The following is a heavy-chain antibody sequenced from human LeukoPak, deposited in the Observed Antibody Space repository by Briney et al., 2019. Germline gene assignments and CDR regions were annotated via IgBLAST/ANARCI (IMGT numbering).Heavy chain of an antibody. CDR1: GFTFSSYA. J-gene: IGHJ6*02. CDR3: AKDSSSWNWPPPTYYYYGMDV. Sequence: GGSLRLSCAASGFTFSSYAMSWVRQAPGKGLEWVSAISGSGGSTYYADSVKGRFTISRDNSKNTLYLQMNSLRAEDTAVYYCAKDSSSWNWPPPTYYYYGMDVWGQGTTVTVSS. CDR2: ISGSGGST. V-gene: IGHV3-23*01. D-gene: IGHD6-13*01.